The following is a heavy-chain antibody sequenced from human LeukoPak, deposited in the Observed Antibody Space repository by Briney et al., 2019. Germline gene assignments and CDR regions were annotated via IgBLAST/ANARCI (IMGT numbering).Heavy chain of an antibody. CDR3: ARRDGFRYSSSWSLYYYYYMDV. CDR2: ISSSGSTI. Sequence: GGSLRLSCAASGFTFSSYEMNWVRQAPGKGLEWVSYISSSGSTIYYADSVKGRFTISRDNAKNSLYLQMNSLRAEDTAVYYCARRDGFRYSSSWSLYYYYYMDVWGKGTTVTVSS. V-gene: IGHV3-48*03. D-gene: IGHD6-13*01. CDR1: GFTFSSYE. J-gene: IGHJ6*03.